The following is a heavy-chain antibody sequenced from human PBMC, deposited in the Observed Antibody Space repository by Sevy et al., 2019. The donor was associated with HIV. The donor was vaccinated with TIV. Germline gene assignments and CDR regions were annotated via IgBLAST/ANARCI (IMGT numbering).Heavy chain of an antibody. V-gene: IGHV3-15*01. Sequence: GWSLRLSCAASGFTFSYAWMNWVRQAPGKGLEWVGRIQSKADGGTIDYAAPVKGRFTISRDDSQNTLYLQMNSLKTEDTAVYYCSTDPIIVLLVTNGMDVWGQGTTVTVSS. CDR3: STDPIIVLLVTNGMDV. CDR1: GFTFSYAW. J-gene: IGHJ6*02. D-gene: IGHD2-8*02. CDR2: IQSKADGGTI.